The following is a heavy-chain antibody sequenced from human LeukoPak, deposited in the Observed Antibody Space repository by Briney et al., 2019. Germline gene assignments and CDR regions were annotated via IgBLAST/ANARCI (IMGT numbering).Heavy chain of an antibody. CDR3: ATTYYDFWSGYFPYYNGMHV. D-gene: IGHD3-3*01. J-gene: IGHJ6*02. V-gene: IGHV4-59*01. CDR1: GGSISSYY. CDR2: IYYSGGT. Sequence: PSETLSLTCAVSGGSISSYYWSWVRQPPGEGLKWIGYIYYSGGTNYNPSLKSRVTISVDTSKNQFSLKLSSVTAADTAVYYCATTYYDFWSGYFPYYNGMHVWGQGTTVTVSS.